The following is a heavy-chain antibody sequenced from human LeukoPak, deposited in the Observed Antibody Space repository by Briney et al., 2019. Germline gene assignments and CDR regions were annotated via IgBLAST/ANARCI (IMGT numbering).Heavy chain of an antibody. J-gene: IGHJ4*02. Sequence: ASVKVSCKASGGTFSSSAISWVRQAPGQGLEWMGGIIPIFKTSNYAQKFQGRVTITADESASAAYMELNSLRSDDTAVYYCARVGAYDSSGYSFDYWGQGTLVTVSS. CDR3: ARVGAYDSSGYSFDY. CDR1: GGTFSSSA. V-gene: IGHV1-69*13. D-gene: IGHD3-22*01. CDR2: IIPIFKTS.